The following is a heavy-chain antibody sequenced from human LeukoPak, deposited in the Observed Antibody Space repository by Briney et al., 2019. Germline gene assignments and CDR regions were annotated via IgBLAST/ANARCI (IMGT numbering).Heavy chain of an antibody. V-gene: IGHV3-11*04. CDR3: AKPPRSIVGATMAYFDY. CDR2: ISSSGSTI. Sequence: PGGSLRLSCAASGFTFSDYYMSWIRQAPGKGLEWVSYISSSGSTIYYADSVKGRFTISRDNAKNSLYLQMNSLRAEDTAVYYCAKPPRSIVGATMAYFDYWGQGTLVTVSS. J-gene: IGHJ4*02. CDR1: GFTFSDYY. D-gene: IGHD1-26*01.